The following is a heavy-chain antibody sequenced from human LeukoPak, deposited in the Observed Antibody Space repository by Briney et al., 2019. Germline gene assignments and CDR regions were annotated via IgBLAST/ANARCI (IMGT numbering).Heavy chain of an antibody. Sequence: GGCLRLSCAASVFTFFSYSMSWVRQAPWKGLEWVSTISGSGVSTYYADSVKGRFTISRDNSKNTLYLQMNSLRAEDTAVYYCAKEPRGSYFDYWGQGTLVTVSS. CDR1: VFTFFSYS. D-gene: IGHD5-12*01. CDR3: AKEPRGSYFDY. J-gene: IGHJ4*02. CDR2: ISGSGVST. V-gene: IGHV3-23*01.